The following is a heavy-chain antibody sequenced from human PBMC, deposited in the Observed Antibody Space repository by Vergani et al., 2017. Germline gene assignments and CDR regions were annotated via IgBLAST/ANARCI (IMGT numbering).Heavy chain of an antibody. CDR2: ISTYNGNT. D-gene: IGHD6-13*01. J-gene: IGHJ6*02. Sequence: QAPLVQSGAEVKKPGSSVKVSCKASVGTFSRYGISWARQAPGQGLEWMGWISTYNGNTNYAQKLQGRVTMNTNTATSTAYMALRSLRSDDTAVYYCAGVGSSWYNGDYYFGMDVWGQGTTVTVSS. CDR3: AGVGSSWYNGDYYFGMDV. CDR1: VGTFSRYG. V-gene: IGHV1-18*01.